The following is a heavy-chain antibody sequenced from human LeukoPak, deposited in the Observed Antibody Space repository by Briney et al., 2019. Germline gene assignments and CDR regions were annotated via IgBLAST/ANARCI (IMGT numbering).Heavy chain of an antibody. J-gene: IGHJ4*02. CDR2: IYYSGST. CDR3: ARVGSDYSTAFDY. CDR1: SGSIARGGYY. Sequence: SQCRSLASTVSSGSIARGGYYWGWIRQPPWKGLEGFGYIYYSGSTYYNPSLKSRVTISVDTSKNQFSLKLSSVTAEDTAVYYCARVGSDYSTAFDYWGQGTLVTVSS. D-gene: IGHD4-11*01. V-gene: IGHV4-30-4*01.